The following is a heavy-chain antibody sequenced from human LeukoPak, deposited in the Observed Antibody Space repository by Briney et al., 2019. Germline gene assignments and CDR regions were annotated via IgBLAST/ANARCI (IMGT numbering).Heavy chain of an antibody. CDR2: ISSSSSHI. J-gene: IGHJ3*02. V-gene: IGHV3-21*01. Sequence: GGSLRLSCAASGFTFSSYSMNWVRQAPGKGLEWVSSISSSSSHIYYADSVKGRFTISRDNAKNSLYLQMNSLRAEDTAVYYCARSEEWEFDAFDIWGQGTMVTVSS. CDR3: ARSEEWEFDAFDI. CDR1: GFTFSSYS. D-gene: IGHD1-26*01.